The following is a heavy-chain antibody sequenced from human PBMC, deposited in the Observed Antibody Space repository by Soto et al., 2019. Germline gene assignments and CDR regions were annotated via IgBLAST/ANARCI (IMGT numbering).Heavy chain of an antibody. D-gene: IGHD3-16*01. V-gene: IGHV4-59*11. J-gene: IGHJ4*02. Sequence: PSETLSLTCTVYGVSMSSHYWTWLRQPPGKGLEWIGYISYSGSTYYNPSLKTRVTISADTSRNQFSLKLSSVIAADTAVYYCARADPDASVGYWGQGTLVTVSS. CDR2: ISYSGST. CDR3: ARADPDASVGY. CDR1: GVSMSSHY.